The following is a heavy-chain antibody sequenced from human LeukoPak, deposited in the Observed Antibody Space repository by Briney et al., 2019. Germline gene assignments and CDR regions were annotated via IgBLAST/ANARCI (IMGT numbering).Heavy chain of an antibody. CDR3: ARAPRGYSYGTFDY. Sequence: ASVKVSCKASGYTFTGYYMHWVRQAPGQGLEWMGWINPNSGGTNCAQKFQGWVTMTRDTSISTAYMELSRLRSDDTAVYYCARAPRGYSYGTFDYWGQGTLVTVSS. J-gene: IGHJ4*02. D-gene: IGHD5-18*01. CDR2: INPNSGGT. CDR1: GYTFTGYY. V-gene: IGHV1-2*04.